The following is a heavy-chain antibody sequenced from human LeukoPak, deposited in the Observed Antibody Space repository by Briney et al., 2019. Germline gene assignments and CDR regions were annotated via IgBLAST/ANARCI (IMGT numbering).Heavy chain of an antibody. CDR3: ARDARGFDY. CDR2: IYTSGST. V-gene: IGHV4-59*01. Sequence: SETLSLTCTVSGSISGYYWSWIRQPPGKGLEWIGYIYTSGSTNYNPSLESRVTISVDTSKNQFSLKLSSVTAADTAVYYCARDARGFDYWGQGTLVTVSS. J-gene: IGHJ4*02. CDR1: GSISGYY.